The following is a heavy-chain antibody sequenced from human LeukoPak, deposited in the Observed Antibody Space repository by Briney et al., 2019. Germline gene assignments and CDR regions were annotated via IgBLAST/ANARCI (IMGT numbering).Heavy chain of an antibody. CDR2: IDPSDSYT. D-gene: IGHD3-9*01. J-gene: IGHJ4*02. CDR3: ARHTVDILTGQYDY. V-gene: IGHV5-10-1*01. CDR1: GYSFTSYW. Sequence: KLRESLKISCKGSGYSFTSYWISWVRQMPGKGLEWMGRIDPSDSYTNYSPSFQGHVTISADKSISTAYLQWSSLKASDTAMYYCARHTVDILTGQYDYWGQGTLVTVSS.